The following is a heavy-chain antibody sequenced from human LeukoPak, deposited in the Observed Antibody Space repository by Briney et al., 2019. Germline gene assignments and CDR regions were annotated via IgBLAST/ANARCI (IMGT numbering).Heavy chain of an antibody. V-gene: IGHV3-7*04. CDR2: IKQDGSEK. CDR3: VRGAYSSSWLNFDY. J-gene: IGHJ4*02. D-gene: IGHD6-13*01. Sequence: PGGSLRLSCAASGFTSSSYWMSWVRQAPGKGLEWVANIKQDGSEKYYVDSVKGRFTISRDNSKNTLYPQMNSLRAEDTAVYYCVRGAYSSSWLNFDYWGQGTLVTVSS. CDR1: GFTSSSYW.